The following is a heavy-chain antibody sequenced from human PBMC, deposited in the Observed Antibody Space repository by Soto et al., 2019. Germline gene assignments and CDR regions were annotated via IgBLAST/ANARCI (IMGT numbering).Heavy chain of an antibody. CDR3: ARLMVRGYYYDY. CDR1: GASISSYY. Sequence: SATLSLTCTVPGASISSYYWSCIRQPSGRGLEWIGYIYFSGSTNYNPSLKCRVTILVDTSKTQFSLKLSSVTAADTAVYYCARLMVRGYYYDYWGQGTLVTVS. D-gene: IGHD3-10*01. V-gene: IGHV4-59*08. CDR2: IYFSGST. J-gene: IGHJ4*02.